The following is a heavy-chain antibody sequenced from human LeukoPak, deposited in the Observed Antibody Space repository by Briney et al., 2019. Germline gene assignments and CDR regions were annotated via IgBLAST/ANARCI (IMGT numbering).Heavy chain of an antibody. Sequence: PGGSLRLSCAASGFTFSSYWMHWVRQAPGKGLVWVSRIKTDGSSTNYADSVKGRFTISRDNSKNTLYLQMNSLRAEDTAVYYCAKDPDIVVVPAAPYFDYWGQGTLVTVSS. V-gene: IGHV3-74*01. CDR1: GFTFSSYW. D-gene: IGHD2-2*01. CDR2: IKTDGSST. J-gene: IGHJ4*02. CDR3: AKDPDIVVVPAAPYFDY.